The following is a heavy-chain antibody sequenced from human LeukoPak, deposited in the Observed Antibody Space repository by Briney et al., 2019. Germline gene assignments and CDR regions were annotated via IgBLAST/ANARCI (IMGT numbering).Heavy chain of an antibody. V-gene: IGHV4-34*01. D-gene: IGHD3-22*01. CDR1: GGSFSGYY. J-gene: IGHJ5*02. CDR3: ARVTMIVVVNWFDP. CDR2: INHSGST. Sequence: SETLSLTCAVYGGSFSGYYWSWICQPPGKGLEWIGEINHSGSTNYNPSLKSRVTISVDTSKNQFSLKLSSVTAADTAVYYCARVTMIVVVNWFDPWGQGTLVTVSS.